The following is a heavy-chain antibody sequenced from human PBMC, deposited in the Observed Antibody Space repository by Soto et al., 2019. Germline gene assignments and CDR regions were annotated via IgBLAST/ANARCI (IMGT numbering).Heavy chain of an antibody. CDR2: IIPILGIA. Sequence: QVQLVQSGAEVKKPGSSVKVSCKASGGTFSSYTISWVRQAPGQGLEWMGRIIPILGIANYAQKFQGRVTITADKSTSTDYMELSSLRSEDTAVYYCARARKGSVFGVVTGRYYYYMDVWGKGTTVTVSS. J-gene: IGHJ6*03. CDR1: GGTFSSYT. CDR3: ARARKGSVFGVVTGRYYYYMDV. D-gene: IGHD3-3*01. V-gene: IGHV1-69*02.